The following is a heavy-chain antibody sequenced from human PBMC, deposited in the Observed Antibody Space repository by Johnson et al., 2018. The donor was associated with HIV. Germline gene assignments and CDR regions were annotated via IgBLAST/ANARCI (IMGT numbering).Heavy chain of an antibody. CDR2: ISYDGSNT. CDR1: GFTFDDYA. D-gene: IGHD3-10*01. V-gene: IGHV3-30*03. CDR3: ARDASYYGSANDAFDI. Sequence: QVQLVESGGVVVQPGGSLRLSCAASGFTFDDYAMHWVRQAPGKGLEWVAVISYDGSNTYYADSVKGRFTISRDNSKNTLYLQMNSLRAEDTAVYYCARDASYYGSANDAFDIWGQGTMVTVSS. J-gene: IGHJ3*02.